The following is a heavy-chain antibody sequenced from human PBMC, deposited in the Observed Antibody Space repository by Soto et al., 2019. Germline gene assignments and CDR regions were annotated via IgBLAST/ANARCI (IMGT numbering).Heavy chain of an antibody. J-gene: IGHJ6*02. CDR1: GFTFSIYA. Sequence: PGGSLRLSCAASGFTFSIYAMHWVRQAPGKGLEWVAVISYDGSNKYYADSVKGRFTISRDNSKNTLYLQMNSLRAEDTAVYYCARDYNVVVVPAAMKKSLMGMDVWGQGTTVTVSS. V-gene: IGHV3-30-3*01. D-gene: IGHD2-2*01. CDR3: ARDYNVVVVPAAMKKSLMGMDV. CDR2: ISYDGSNK.